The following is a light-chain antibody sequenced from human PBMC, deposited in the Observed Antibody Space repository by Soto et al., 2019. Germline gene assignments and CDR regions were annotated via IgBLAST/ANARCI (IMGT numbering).Light chain of an antibody. Sequence: EIVLTQSPGTLSLSPGERATLSCRASQSVSSSYLAWYQQKPRQAPRLLIYGASSRATRIPDRFSGSGSGTDFTLTISRLEPEDFAVYYCQQYGSSPTFGHGTKLEIK. CDR3: QQYGSSPT. CDR1: QSVSSSY. V-gene: IGKV3-20*01. CDR2: GAS. J-gene: IGKJ2*01.